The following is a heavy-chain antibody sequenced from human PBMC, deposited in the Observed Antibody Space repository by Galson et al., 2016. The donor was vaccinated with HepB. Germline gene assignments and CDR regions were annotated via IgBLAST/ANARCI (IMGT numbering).Heavy chain of an antibody. CDR3: ARRWYNWNYCFAFDI. V-gene: IGHV4-59*01. CDR1: GGSISGYY. Sequence: SETLSLTCTISGGSISGYYWSWIRQPPGKGLEWIGDIYYTGKTYYNPSLKSRLTISIDTSKSQFSLKLSSVTAADTAVYYCARRWYNWNYCFAFDIWGQGTMVTVSS. D-gene: IGHD1-7*01. J-gene: IGHJ3*02. CDR2: IYYTGKT.